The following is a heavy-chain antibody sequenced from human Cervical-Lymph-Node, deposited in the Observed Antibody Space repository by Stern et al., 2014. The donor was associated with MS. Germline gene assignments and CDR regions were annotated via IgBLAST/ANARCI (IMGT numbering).Heavy chain of an antibody. CDR2: IFSGGAT. D-gene: IGHD4-23*01. J-gene: IGHJ4*02. CDR3: ARVPPGYGSNSFFDY. Sequence: EVQLVESGGGLIQPGGSLRLSCAHSGFTVSSTYMSWVRQAPGRGLEWVSIIFSGGATAYAVSVKGRFTISRDNSRNTLYLQMNSLRAEDTAFYYCARVPPGYGSNSFFDYWGQGNLVTVSS. CDR1: GFTVSSTY. V-gene: IGHV3-53*01.